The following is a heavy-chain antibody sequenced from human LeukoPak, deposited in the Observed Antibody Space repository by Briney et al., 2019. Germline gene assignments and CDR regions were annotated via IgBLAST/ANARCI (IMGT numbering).Heavy chain of an antibody. Sequence: SQTLSLTCAFPGDSISSNIAAGNCVRQSPARGLEWLGRTYYRSRWFNDYAPSVKSRIIINPDTSKNEFSLQLSSVTPEDTAVYYYAESTGMITGACDIWGQGTMVSVSA. J-gene: IGHJ3*02. CDR2: TYYRSRWFN. V-gene: IGHV6-1*01. CDR3: AESTGMITGACDI. D-gene: IGHD3-16*01. CDR1: GDSISSNIAA.